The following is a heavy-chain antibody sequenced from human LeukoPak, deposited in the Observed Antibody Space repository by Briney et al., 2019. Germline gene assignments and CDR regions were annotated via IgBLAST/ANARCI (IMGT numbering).Heavy chain of an antibody. Sequence: SGPALVKPTQTLTLTCTFSGFSLSTSGMCVSWIRQPPGKALEWLARIDWDDDKFYSTSLKTRLTISKGASKNQVVLTMTNMDPVDTATYYCARICRGGSDYTVDYWGQGTLVTVSS. J-gene: IGHJ4*02. V-gene: IGHV2-70*17. CDR2: IDWDDDK. D-gene: IGHD1-26*01. CDR3: ARICRGGSDYTVDY. CDR1: GFSLSTSGMC.